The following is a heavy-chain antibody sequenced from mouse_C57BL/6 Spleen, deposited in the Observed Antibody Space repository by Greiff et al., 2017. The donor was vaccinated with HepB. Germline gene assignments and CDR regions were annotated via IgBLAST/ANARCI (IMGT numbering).Heavy chain of an antibody. J-gene: IGHJ2*01. Sequence: VQLQQSGAELVKPGASVKMSCKASGYTFTSYWITWVKQRPGQGLEWIGDIYPGSGSTNYNEKFKSKATLTVDTSSSTAYMQLSSLTSEDSAVYYCARGDYGSSYWDYWGQGTTLTVSS. D-gene: IGHD1-1*01. CDR3: ARGDYGSSYWDY. CDR1: GYTFTSYW. CDR2: IYPGSGST. V-gene: IGHV1-55*01.